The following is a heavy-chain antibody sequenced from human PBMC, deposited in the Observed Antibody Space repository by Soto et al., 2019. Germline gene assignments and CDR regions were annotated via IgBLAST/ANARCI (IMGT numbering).Heavy chain of an antibody. V-gene: IGHV3-11*05. Sequence: QVQVVESGGGLVKPGGSVRLSCVAAGFDFSDYYMTWFRQAPGKVPEWVSSISSTSAYTKYADSVKGRFTISRDNAKNSVYLQMDSLRGEDTAVYYCARDPSRRSPPDYWGQGTLVTVSS. CDR3: ARDPSRRSPPDY. J-gene: IGHJ4*02. CDR1: GFDFSDYY. CDR2: ISSTSAYT.